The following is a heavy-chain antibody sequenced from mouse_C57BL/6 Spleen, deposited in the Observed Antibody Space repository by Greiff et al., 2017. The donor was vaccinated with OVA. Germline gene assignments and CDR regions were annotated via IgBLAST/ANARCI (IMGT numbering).Heavy chain of an antibody. CDR3: TRGGLNYYGGFDV. D-gene: IGHD1-1*01. CDR1: GFTFTSYA. V-gene: IGHV5-9-1*02. Sequence: EVKVEQSGEGLVKPGGSLKLSCAASGFTFTSYAMSWVRQTPEKSLEWVAFISSGGDYIYYTDTVKGRFTIARDNARNTLYLQMSSLKSEETAMYYCTRGGLNYYGGFDVWGTGTTVTVS. J-gene: IGHJ1*03. CDR2: ISSGGDYI.